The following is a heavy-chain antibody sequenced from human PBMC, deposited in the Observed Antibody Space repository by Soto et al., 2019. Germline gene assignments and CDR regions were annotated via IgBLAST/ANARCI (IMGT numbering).Heavy chain of an antibody. J-gene: IGHJ6*02. CDR1: GGTFSSSA. V-gene: IGHV1-69*01. CDR2: IIPMFDIT. Sequence: QVQLVQSGAEMKKPGSSVKVSCKASGGTFSSSAISWVRQAPGQGLEWLGGIIPMFDITNYPQKFQGRVTMTADESTNTTHMELSTLRSEETAVYYCARVSPNPLSLYRYGMDVWGQGTTVTVSS. CDR3: ARVSPNPLSLYRYGMDV.